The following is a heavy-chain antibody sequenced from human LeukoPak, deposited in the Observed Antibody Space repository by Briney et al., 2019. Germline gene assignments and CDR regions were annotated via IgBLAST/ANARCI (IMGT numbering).Heavy chain of an antibody. D-gene: IGHD6-13*01. Sequence: SVKVSCKASGGTFSSYAISWVRQAPGQGLEWMGRIIPILGIANYAQKFQGRVTITADKSTSTAYMELSSLRSEDTAVYYCAMIAAAGPNWFDPWGQGTLVTVSS. CDR2: IIPILGIA. V-gene: IGHV1-69*04. CDR1: GGTFSSYA. J-gene: IGHJ5*02. CDR3: AMIAAAGPNWFDP.